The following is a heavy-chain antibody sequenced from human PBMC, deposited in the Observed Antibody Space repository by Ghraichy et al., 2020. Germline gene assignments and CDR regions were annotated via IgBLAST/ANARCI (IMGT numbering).Heavy chain of an antibody. CDR2: ISAYNGNT. CDR1: GYTFTSYG. D-gene: IGHD6-25*01. Sequence: VSCKASGYTFTSYGVTWVRQAPGQGLEWMGWISAYNGNTYYAQKLQGRVTMTTDTSTSTAYMELRSLRSDDTAVYYCARRVAAIATGGYYFDYWGQGTLVTVSS. CDR3: ARRVAAIATGGYYFDY. J-gene: IGHJ4*02. V-gene: IGHV1-18*04.